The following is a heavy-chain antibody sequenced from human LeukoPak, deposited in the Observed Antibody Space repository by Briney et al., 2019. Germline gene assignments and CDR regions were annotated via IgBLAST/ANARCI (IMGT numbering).Heavy chain of an antibody. Sequence: GGSLRLSCAASGFTFSSYAMSWVRQAPGKGLGWVSAIGGSGGSTYYADSVKGRFTISRNNSKNTLYLQMNSLRAEDTAVYYCAKDVSSSGWYGDYFDYWGQGTLVTVSS. V-gene: IGHV3-23*01. D-gene: IGHD6-19*01. CDR3: AKDVSSSGWYGDYFDY. CDR2: IGGSGGST. CDR1: GFTFSSYA. J-gene: IGHJ4*02.